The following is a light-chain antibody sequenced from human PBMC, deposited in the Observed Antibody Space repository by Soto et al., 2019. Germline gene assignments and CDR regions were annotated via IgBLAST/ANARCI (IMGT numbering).Light chain of an antibody. Sequence: QSALTQPASVSGSPGQSITISCTGTSSEVGGYNYFSWYQHHPGKAPKLIIYDVSNRPSGVSNPFSGSKSGNTASLTISGLQPEDEADYYCSSYTTSNTRQIVFGTGTKVTVL. CDR1: SSEVGGYNY. V-gene: IGLV2-14*03. CDR2: DVS. J-gene: IGLJ1*01. CDR3: SSYTTSNTRQIV.